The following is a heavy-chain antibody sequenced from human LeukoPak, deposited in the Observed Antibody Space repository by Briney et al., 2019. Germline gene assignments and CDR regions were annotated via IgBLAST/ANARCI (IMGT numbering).Heavy chain of an antibody. J-gene: IGHJ4*02. D-gene: IGHD3-22*01. CDR2: INPKTGVT. V-gene: IGHV1-2*02. CDR3: ARGGGSSGYPDY. CDR1: RYTFIDYY. Sequence: ASVKVSCTASRYTFIDYYIHWVREAPGQGLEWMGWINPKTGVTNYAQRSQGRVTITRDTSISTAYMEVNRLRSDDTAIYYCARGGGSSGYPDYWGEGTLVSVSS.